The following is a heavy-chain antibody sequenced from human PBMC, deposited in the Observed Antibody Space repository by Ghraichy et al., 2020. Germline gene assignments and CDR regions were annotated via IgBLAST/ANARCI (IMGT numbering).Heavy chain of an antibody. D-gene: IGHD6-19*01. J-gene: IGHJ4*02. Sequence: SETLSLTCAVYGGSFSDYYWSWIRQPPGKGLEWIGEINHSGSTNYNPSLKSRVTISVDTSKNQFSLKLSSVTAADTAVYYCARGIAVAGTDYWGQGTLVTVSS. CDR3: ARGIAVAGTDY. V-gene: IGHV4-34*01. CDR1: GGSFSDYY. CDR2: INHSGST.